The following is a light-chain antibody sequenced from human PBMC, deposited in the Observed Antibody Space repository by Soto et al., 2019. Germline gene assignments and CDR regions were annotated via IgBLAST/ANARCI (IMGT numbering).Light chain of an antibody. CDR3: QQYGSSPMYT. CDR2: GAS. V-gene: IGKV3-20*01. J-gene: IGKJ2*01. CDR1: QSVSSSY. Sequence: EIVLTQSAGTLSLCPGERATLSCRASQSVSSSYLAWYQQKPGQAPRLLIYGASSRATGIPDRFSGSGSGTDFTLTISRLEPEDFAVYYCQQYGSSPMYTFGQGTKLEIK.